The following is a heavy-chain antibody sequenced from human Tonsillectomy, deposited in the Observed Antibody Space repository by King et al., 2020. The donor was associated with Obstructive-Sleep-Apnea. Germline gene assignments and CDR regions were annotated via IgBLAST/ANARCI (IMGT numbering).Heavy chain of an antibody. Sequence: DVQLVESGGGLVQPGGSLRLSCAASGFTFSSYAMSWFRQAPGKGLERVSGISGSGGSTYYADSVKGRFTISRDNSKNTLYLQMNSLGAEDTAVEYCEKETDGYSSSWRPIDYWGQGTPVTVSS. D-gene: IGHD6-13*01. CDR3: EKETDGYSSSWRPIDY. CDR2: ISGSGGST. V-gene: IGHV3-23*04. J-gene: IGHJ4*02. CDR1: GFTFSSYA.